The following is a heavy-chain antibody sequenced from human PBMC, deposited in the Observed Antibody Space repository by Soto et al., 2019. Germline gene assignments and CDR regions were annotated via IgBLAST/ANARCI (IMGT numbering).Heavy chain of an antibody. CDR2: MNPNSGNT. CDR1: GYTFTSYD. V-gene: IGHV1-8*01. J-gene: IGHJ5*02. CDR3: ARARYCTNGVCYGFDP. D-gene: IGHD2-8*01. Sequence: QVQLVQSGAEVKKPGASVKVSCKASGYTFTSYDINWVRQATGQGLEWMGWMNPNSGNTGYEQKFQDRVTMTRNTSIGTAYMELSSLRSEDTAVYYCARARYCTNGVCYGFDPWGQGTLVTVSS.